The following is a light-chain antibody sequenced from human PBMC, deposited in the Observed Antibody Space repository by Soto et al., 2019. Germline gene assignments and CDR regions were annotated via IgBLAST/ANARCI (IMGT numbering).Light chain of an antibody. CDR2: DVD. J-gene: IGLJ2*01. V-gene: IGLV2-14*01. Sequence: QSVLTQPASISGTPGQSITICCTRTSSDVGGYNYVSWYQQHPSKAPKLMIYDVDNRPSGVSYRFSGSKSGKTASLTISGLQAEDEADYYCSSYTSSSTVVFGGGTKLTVL. CDR1: SSDVGGYNY. CDR3: SSYTSSSTVV.